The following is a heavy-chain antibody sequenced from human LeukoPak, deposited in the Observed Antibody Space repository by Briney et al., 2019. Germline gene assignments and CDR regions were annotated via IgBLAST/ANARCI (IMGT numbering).Heavy chain of an antibody. V-gene: IGHV1-18*01. D-gene: IGHD6-13*01. Sequence: ASVKVSCKASGYTFTSHGFSWVRQAPGQGLEWMGWISAYNGNTNYAQKLQGRVTMTTDTSTATAYMELRSLRSDDTAVYYCARVGSSSWYSWFDPWGQGTLVTVSS. CDR3: ARVGSSSWYSWFDP. J-gene: IGHJ5*02. CDR2: ISAYNGNT. CDR1: GYTFTSHG.